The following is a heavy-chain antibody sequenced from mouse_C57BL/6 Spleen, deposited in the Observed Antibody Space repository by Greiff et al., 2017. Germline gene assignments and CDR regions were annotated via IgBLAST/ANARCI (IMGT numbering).Heavy chain of an antibody. V-gene: IGHV1-80*01. CDR1: GYAFSSYW. CDR2: IYPGDGDT. CDR3: AGITTVVAGYYAMDY. Sequence: QVQLQQSGAELVKPGASVKISCKASGYAFSSYWMNWVKQRPGKGLEWIGQIYPGDGDTNYNGKFKGKATLTADKSSSTAYMQLSSLTSEDSAVYFCAGITTVVAGYYAMDYWGQGTSVTVSS. D-gene: IGHD1-1*01. J-gene: IGHJ4*01.